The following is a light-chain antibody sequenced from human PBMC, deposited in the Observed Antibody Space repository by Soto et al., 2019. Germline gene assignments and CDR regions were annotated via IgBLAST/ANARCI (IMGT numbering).Light chain of an antibody. J-gene: IGKJ5*01. CDR3: QQRSNWPPLIT. Sequence: EIVLTQSPATLSLSPGERATLSCRASQSVSSYLAWYQQKPGQAPRLLIYDASNRATGIPARFSGSGSGTDFTLTISSLEPEDFAVYYCQQRSNWPPLITFGQGTRLGIK. CDR2: DAS. CDR1: QSVSSY. V-gene: IGKV3-11*01.